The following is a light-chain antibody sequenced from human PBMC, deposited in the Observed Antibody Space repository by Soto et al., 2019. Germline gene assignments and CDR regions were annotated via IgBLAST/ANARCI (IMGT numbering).Light chain of an antibody. V-gene: IGKV3-20*01. CDR3: RQEGSSPLT. CDR2: GAS. J-gene: IGKJ4*02. CDR1: QSVSSSY. Sequence: EIVLTQSPGTLSLSPGERATLSCRASQSVSSSYLAWYQQNPGQAPRLLIYGASSRANELPDRFSGSGYGTDFTLAISGLEPEEFAVYYCRQEGSSPLTVGGGTMVEIK.